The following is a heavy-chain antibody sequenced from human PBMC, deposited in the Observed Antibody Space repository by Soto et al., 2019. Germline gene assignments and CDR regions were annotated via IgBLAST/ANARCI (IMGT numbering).Heavy chain of an antibody. Sequence: SETLSLTCTVSGGSISSSSYYWGWIRQPPGKGLEWIGSIYYSGSTYYNPSLKSRVTISVDTSKNQFSLKLSSVTAADTAVYYCARQSSSWYSYYYGMDVWGKGTTVTVSS. CDR3: ARQSSSWYSYYYGMDV. CDR2: IYYSGST. J-gene: IGHJ6*04. CDR1: GGSISSSSYY. V-gene: IGHV4-39*01. D-gene: IGHD6-13*01.